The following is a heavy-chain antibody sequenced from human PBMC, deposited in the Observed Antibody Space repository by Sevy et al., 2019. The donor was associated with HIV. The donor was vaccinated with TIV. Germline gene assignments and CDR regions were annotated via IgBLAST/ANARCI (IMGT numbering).Heavy chain of an antibody. CDR3: ARSDREFVFDY. D-gene: IGHD3-22*01. CDR2: ISYDGSNK. Sequence: GGSLRLSCAASGFTFSSYAMHWVRQAPGKGLEWVAVISYDGSNKYYADSVKDRFTISRDNSKNTLYLQMNSLRAEDTTVYYCARSDREFVFDYWGQGTLVTVSS. CDR1: GFTFSSYA. V-gene: IGHV3-30*04. J-gene: IGHJ4*02.